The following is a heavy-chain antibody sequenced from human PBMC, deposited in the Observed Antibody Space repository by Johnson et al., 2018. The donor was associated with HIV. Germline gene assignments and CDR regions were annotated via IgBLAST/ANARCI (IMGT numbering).Heavy chain of an antibody. Sequence: QVQLVESGGGLVQPGGSLRLSCEASGLTFSNYGMHWVRQAPGKGLEWVAGISHDGWNKHSAESVKGRFTISRDNSKNAMYLQMNSLRTEDTAVYYCANLGDYSGNNGFDIWGQGTMVTVSS. J-gene: IGHJ3*02. V-gene: IGHV3-30*18. CDR3: ANLGDYSGNNGFDI. CDR1: GLTFSNYG. D-gene: IGHD4-23*01. CDR2: ISHDGWNK.